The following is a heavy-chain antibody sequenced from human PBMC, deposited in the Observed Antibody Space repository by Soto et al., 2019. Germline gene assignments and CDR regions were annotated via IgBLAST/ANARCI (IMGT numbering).Heavy chain of an antibody. CDR3: ARANYGFLTGYPGYFYGMDV. CDR2: IFHSGRS. V-gene: IGHV4-30-4*01. J-gene: IGHJ6*02. CDR1: GASITSGAFY. D-gene: IGHD3-9*01. Sequence: QVQLQESGPGLVEPSQTLSLTCTVSGASITSGAFYWSWIRQPPGKGLEWIGYIFHSGRSYYNPSLERRTRISVDTSKNQFSLKLSSVTAADTAMYYCARANYGFLTGYPGYFYGMDVWGLGTTVTVSS.